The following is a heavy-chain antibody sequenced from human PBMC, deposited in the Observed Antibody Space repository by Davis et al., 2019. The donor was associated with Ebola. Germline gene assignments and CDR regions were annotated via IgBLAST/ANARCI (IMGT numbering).Heavy chain of an antibody. Sequence: GESLKISCAASGFTVSSNYMSWVRQAPGKGLEWVSVIYSGGSTYYADSVKGRFTISRDNSKNTLYVQMNSLRAEDSALYYCAITDYSSPEYWGQGTLVTVSS. CDR2: IYSGGST. CDR3: AITDYSSPEY. CDR1: GFTVSSNY. J-gene: IGHJ4*02. V-gene: IGHV3-53*01. D-gene: IGHD4-11*01.